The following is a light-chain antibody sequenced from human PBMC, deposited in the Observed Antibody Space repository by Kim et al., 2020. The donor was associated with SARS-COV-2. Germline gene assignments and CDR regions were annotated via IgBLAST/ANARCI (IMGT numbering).Light chain of an antibody. CDR3: QKCDSAPWT. CDR2: AAS. V-gene: IGKV1-27*01. Sequence: AYVGDRVAITCRASEDISNYLAWFQLKPGKAPKLLIYAASALQPVVPSRFSGSGSGTDFTLTVTSLQPEDVATYYCQKCDSAPWTFGQGTKVDIK. CDR1: EDISNY. J-gene: IGKJ1*01.